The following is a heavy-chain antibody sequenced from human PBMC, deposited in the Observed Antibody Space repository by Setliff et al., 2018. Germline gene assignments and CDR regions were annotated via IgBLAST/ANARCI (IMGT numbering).Heavy chain of an antibody. V-gene: IGHV3-23*01. Sequence: GGSLRLSRAASGFTFNNFGMIWVRQAPGKGLEWVSGISAGGSRTYYADSVKGRFTISRDNSKSTLYLQMNNLRADDTAVFYCVAVRWNYPTVWGQGTLVTVSS. CDR1: GFTFNNFG. CDR2: ISAGGSRT. D-gene: IGHD1-7*01. J-gene: IGHJ4*02. CDR3: VAVRWNYPTV.